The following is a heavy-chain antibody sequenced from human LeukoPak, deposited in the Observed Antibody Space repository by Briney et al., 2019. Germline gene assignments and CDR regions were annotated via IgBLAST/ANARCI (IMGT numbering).Heavy chain of an antibody. CDR1: GGTFSSYA. J-gene: IGHJ5*02. V-gene: IGHV1-2*02. Sequence: ASVKVSCKASGGTFSSYAISWVRQAPGQGLEWMGWINPNSGGTNYAQKFQGRVTMTRDTSITTAYMDLSSLRSDDTAVYYCARDASGYTNSFDPWGQGTLVTVSS. D-gene: IGHD5-12*01. CDR3: ARDASGYTNSFDP. CDR2: INPNSGGT.